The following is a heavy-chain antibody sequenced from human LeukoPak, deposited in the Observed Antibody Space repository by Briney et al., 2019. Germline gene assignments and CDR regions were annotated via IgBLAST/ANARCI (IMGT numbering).Heavy chain of an antibody. J-gene: IGHJ4*02. CDR1: GFTFSNAW. V-gene: IGHV3-15*07. CDR2: IKSKTDGGTT. D-gene: IGHD1-1*01. CDR3: TTSYNWNEGSFDY. Sequence: RAGGSLRLSCAASGFTFSNAWMNWVRQAPGKGLEWVGRIKSKTDGGTTDYAAPVKGRFTISRDDSKNTLYLQMNSLKTEDTAVYYCTTSYNWNEGSFDYWGQGTLVTVSS.